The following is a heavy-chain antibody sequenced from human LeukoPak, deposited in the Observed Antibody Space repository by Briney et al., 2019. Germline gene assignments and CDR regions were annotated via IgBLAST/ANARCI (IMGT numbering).Heavy chain of an antibody. CDR2: IWSDGTNK. J-gene: IGHJ4*02. CDR1: GSTFSHYG. CDR3: AKDAQRGFDYSNSLEY. V-gene: IGHV3-33*06. D-gene: IGHD4-11*01. Sequence: PGGSLRLSCAASGSTFSHYGMHWVRQAPGKGLEWVAVIWSDGTNKYYADSVKGRFTISRDDSKNTLFLQMDSLRAEDTAIYYCAKDAQRGFDYSNSLEYWGQGSLVTVSS.